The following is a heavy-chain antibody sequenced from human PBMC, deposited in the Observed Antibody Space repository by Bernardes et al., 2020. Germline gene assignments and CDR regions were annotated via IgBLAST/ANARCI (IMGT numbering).Heavy chain of an antibody. CDR3: ARGDYSYDSDAELPCDY. D-gene: IGHD5-12*01. CDR2: IWFDGSNK. CDR1: GFTFKGYV. Sequence: GGSLRLSCTASGFTFKGYVMHWVRQAPGKGLEWVGLIWFDGSNKYYADPVNGRFTISRDNSKNTLYLQMNSLRAEDTALYYCARGDYSYDSDAELPCDYWPQGTLVTVSS. V-gene: IGHV3-33*01. J-gene: IGHJ4*02.